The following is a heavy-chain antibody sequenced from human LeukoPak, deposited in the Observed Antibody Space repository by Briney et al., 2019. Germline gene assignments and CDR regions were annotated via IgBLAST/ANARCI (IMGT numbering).Heavy chain of an antibody. CDR1: GFTFSSYA. D-gene: IGHD5-18*01. CDR2: ISGSGGST. V-gene: IGHV3-23*01. CDR3: AKDRRYSYGCDY. J-gene: IGHJ4*02. Sequence: GGSLRLSCAASGFTFSSYAMSWVRQAPGKGLEWVSAISGSGGSTYYAGSVKGRFTISRDNSKNTLYLQMNSLRAEDTAVYYCAKDRRYSYGCDYWGQGTLVTVSS.